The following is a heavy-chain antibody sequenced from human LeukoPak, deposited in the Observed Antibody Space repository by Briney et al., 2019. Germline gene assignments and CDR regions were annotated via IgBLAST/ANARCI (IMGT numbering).Heavy chain of an antibody. D-gene: IGHD6-19*01. CDR2: ISSSSSYI. CDR1: GFTFSSYS. CDR3: ATNPPGIAVAGNGYFDY. J-gene: IGHJ4*02. V-gene: IGHV3-21*04. Sequence: PGGSLRLSCAASGFTFSSYSMNWVRQAPGKGLEWVSSISSSSSYIYYADSVKGRFTISRDNAKNSLYLQMNSLRAEDTAFYYCATNPPGIAVAGNGYFDYWGQGTLVTVSS.